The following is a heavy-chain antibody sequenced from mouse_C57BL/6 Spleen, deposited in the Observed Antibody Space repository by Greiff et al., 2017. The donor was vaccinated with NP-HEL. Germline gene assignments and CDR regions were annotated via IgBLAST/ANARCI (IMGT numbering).Heavy chain of an antibody. D-gene: IGHD3-3*01. V-gene: IGHV5-17*01. CDR1: GFTFSDYG. CDR2: ISSCSSTI. CDR3: ARGDGYFDY. Sequence: EVMLVESGGGLVKPGGSLKLSCAASGFTFSDYGMHWVRQAPEKGLEWVAYISSCSSTIYYADTVKGRFTISRDNAKNTLFLQMTRLRSEDTAMYYCARGDGYFDYWGQGTTLTVSS. J-gene: IGHJ2*01.